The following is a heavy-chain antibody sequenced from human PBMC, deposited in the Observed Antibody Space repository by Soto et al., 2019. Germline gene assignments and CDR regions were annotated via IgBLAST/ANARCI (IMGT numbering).Heavy chain of an antibody. CDR3: ARHTLEMATTYYFDY. Sequence: SETLSLTCTVSGGSISSSSYYWGWIRQPPGKGLEWIGSIYYSGSTYYNPSLKSRVTISVDTSKNQFSLKLSSVTAADTAVYYCARHTLEMATTYYFDYWGQGTLVTVSS. D-gene: IGHD1-1*01. CDR1: GGSISSSSYY. CDR2: IYYSGST. J-gene: IGHJ4*02. V-gene: IGHV4-39*01.